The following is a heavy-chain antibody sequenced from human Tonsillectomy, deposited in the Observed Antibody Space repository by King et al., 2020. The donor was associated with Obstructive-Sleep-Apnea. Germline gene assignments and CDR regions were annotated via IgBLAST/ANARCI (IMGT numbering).Heavy chain of an antibody. J-gene: IGHJ4*02. CDR1: GFTFSSYA. V-gene: IGHV3-30*04. Sequence: VQLVESGGGVVQPGRSLRLSCAASGFTFSSYAMHWVRQAPGKGLEWVAVISYDGSNKYCADSVKGRFTISRDNSKNTLYLQMNSLRAEDTAVYYCARNRYYDSSGYYPGYWGQGTLVTVSS. D-gene: IGHD3-22*01. CDR2: ISYDGSNK. CDR3: ARNRYYDSSGYYPGY.